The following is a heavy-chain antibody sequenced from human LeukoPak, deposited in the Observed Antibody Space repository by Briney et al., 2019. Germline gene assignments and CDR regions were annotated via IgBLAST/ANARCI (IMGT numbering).Heavy chain of an antibody. CDR2: IIPIFGTA. J-gene: IGHJ4*02. Sequence: VKVSCKASGGTFSSYAISWVRQAPGQGLEWMGRIIPIFGTANYAQKFQGRVTITTDESTSTAYMELSSLRSEDTAVYYCARDAAADFWTAGYYFDYWGQGTLVTVSS. CDR3: ARDAAADFWTAGYYFDY. V-gene: IGHV1-69*05. D-gene: IGHD3-3*01. CDR1: GGTFSSYA.